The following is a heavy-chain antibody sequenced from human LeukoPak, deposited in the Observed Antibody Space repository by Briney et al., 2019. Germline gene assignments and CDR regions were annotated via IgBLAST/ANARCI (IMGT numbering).Heavy chain of an antibody. CDR3: ARDPIAMIVAGYFDY. Sequence: GGSLRLSCAASGFTFSNYAVHWVRQAPGKGLGWVAVISYDGSNKYYADSVKGRFTISGDNSKNTLYLQMNSLRAEDTAVYYCARDPIAMIVAGYFDYWGQGTLVTVSS. J-gene: IGHJ4*02. CDR2: ISYDGSNK. CDR1: GFTFSNYA. V-gene: IGHV3-30-3*01. D-gene: IGHD3-22*01.